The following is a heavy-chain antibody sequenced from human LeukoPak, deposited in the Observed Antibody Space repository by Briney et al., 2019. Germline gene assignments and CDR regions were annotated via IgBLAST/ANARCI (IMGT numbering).Heavy chain of an antibody. D-gene: IGHD3-10*01. CDR3: ARVRDYYGSGSYFGY. CDR2: INPNSGGT. CDR1: GYTFTGYY. V-gene: IGHV1-2*02. J-gene: IGHJ4*02. Sequence: ASVKVSCKASGYTFTGYYMHWVRQAPGQGLEWMGWINPNSGGTNYAQKFQGRVTMTRDTSISTAYMELSRLRSDDTAVYYCARVRDYYGSGSYFGYWGQGTLVTISS.